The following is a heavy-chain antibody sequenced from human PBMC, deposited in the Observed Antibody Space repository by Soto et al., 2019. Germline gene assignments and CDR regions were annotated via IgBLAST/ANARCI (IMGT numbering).Heavy chain of an antibody. V-gene: IGHV4-31*03. D-gene: IGHD1-7*01. Sequence: SETLSLTCTVSGGSISSGGYYWSWIRQHPGKGLEWIGYIYYSGSTYYNPSLKSRVTISVDTSKNQFSLKLSSVTAADTAVYYCARVGELELRSGMDVWGQGTTVTVSS. CDR1: GGSISSGGYY. J-gene: IGHJ6*02. CDR3: ARVGELELRSGMDV. CDR2: IYYSGST.